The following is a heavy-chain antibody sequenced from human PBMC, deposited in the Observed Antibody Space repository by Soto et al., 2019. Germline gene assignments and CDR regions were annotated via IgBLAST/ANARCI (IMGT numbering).Heavy chain of an antibody. CDR3: EKDKPPSLHDHYDSSGYFDL. Sequence: GGSLRLSWAASGFTFSTYGMHWVRQAAGKGLEWVAVIAYDGSNQYYADSVKGRFTISRDNSKNTLYLQMHSLRAEDTAVYYCEKDKPPSLHDHYDSSGYFDLWGKGTLVTVSS. CDR1: GFTFSTYG. D-gene: IGHD3-22*01. V-gene: IGHV3-30*18. J-gene: IGHJ4*02. CDR2: IAYDGSNQ.